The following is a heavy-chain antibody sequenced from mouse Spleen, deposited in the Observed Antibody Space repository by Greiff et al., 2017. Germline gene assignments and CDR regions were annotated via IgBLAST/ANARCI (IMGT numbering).Heavy chain of an antibody. J-gene: IGHJ3*01. CDR2: INPSTGGT. CDR1: GYSFTGYY. V-gene: IGHV1-42*01. Sequence: DVQLQESGPELVKPGASVKISCKASGYSFTGYYMNWVKQSPEKSLEWIGEINPSTGGTTYNQKFKAKATLTVDKSSSTAYMQLKSLTSEDSAVYYCARKGGNWFAYWGQGTLVTVSA. D-gene: IGHD2-1*01. CDR3: ARKGGNWFAY.